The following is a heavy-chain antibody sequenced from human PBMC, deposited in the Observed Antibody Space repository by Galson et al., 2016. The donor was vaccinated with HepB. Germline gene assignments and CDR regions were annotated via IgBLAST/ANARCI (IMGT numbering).Heavy chain of an antibody. CDR1: GFTFKNYW. Sequence: SLRLSCAASGFTFKNYWMTWVRQAPGRGLEWVANIKQDGSEKSYVDSVKGRFTISRDNAKNSLFLQMNSLRADDTAVYYCARAIATSYWGQGALVTVSS. CDR3: ARAIATSY. D-gene: IGHD5-24*01. CDR2: IKQDGSEK. V-gene: IGHV3-7*05. J-gene: IGHJ4*02.